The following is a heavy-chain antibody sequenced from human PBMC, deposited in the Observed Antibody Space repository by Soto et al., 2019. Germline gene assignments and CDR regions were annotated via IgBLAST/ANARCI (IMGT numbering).Heavy chain of an antibody. CDR1: GGSFSGYY. CDR3: ARDGDSGYYYYMDV. Sequence: PSETLSLTCAVYGGSFSGYYWSWIRQPPGKGLEWIGEINHSGSTNYNPSLKSRVAISVDTSKNQFSLKLSSVTAADTAVYYCARDGDSGYYYYMDVWGKGTTVTVSS. CDR2: INHSGST. J-gene: IGHJ6*03. D-gene: IGHD4-17*01. V-gene: IGHV4-34*01.